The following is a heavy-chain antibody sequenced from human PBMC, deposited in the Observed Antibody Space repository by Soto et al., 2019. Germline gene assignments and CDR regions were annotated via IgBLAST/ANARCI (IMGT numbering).Heavy chain of an antibody. J-gene: IGHJ4*02. Sequence: EVQLVESGGGLVQPGGSLRLSCAASGFTVSNNYMSWVRQAPGKGLEWVSVIYSGGRTDYADSAKGRFTISRDNSKNTLYLQMNSLRAEDTAVYYCARSSKDYGDYGWGQGTLVTVSS. CDR2: IYSGGRT. V-gene: IGHV3-66*01. CDR3: ARSSKDYGDYG. D-gene: IGHD4-17*01. CDR1: GFTVSNNY.